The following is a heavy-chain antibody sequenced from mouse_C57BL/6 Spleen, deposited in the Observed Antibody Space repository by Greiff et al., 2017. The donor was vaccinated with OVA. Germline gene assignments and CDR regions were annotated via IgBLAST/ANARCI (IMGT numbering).Heavy chain of an antibody. CDR3: ARGHDGYYWFAY. D-gene: IGHD2-3*01. Sequence: VQLQQSGPELVKPGASVKISCKASGYAFSSSWMNWVKQRPGKGLEWIGRIYPGDGDTNYNGKFKGKATLTADKSSSTAYMQLSSLTSEDSAVYFCARGHDGYYWFAYWGQGTLVTVSA. CDR2: IYPGDGDT. CDR1: GYAFSSSW. V-gene: IGHV1-82*01. J-gene: IGHJ3*01.